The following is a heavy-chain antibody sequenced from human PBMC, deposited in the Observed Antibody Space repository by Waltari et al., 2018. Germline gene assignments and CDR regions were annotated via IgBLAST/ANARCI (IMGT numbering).Heavy chain of an antibody. V-gene: IGHV3-23*01. Sequence: EVQLLESGGGLVQPGGSLRLYCAASGFIFTCYAMSWVRQAPGEGLEWVSGISGSGGTTYYAASVKGRLTISRDNSNDTVYLQMNSLTAEDTAVYYCAKTQDFDFWSGSYFDHWGQGALVNVFS. CDR1: GFIFTCYA. D-gene: IGHD3-3*01. CDR3: AKTQDFDFWSGSYFDH. J-gene: IGHJ4*02. CDR2: ISGSGGTT.